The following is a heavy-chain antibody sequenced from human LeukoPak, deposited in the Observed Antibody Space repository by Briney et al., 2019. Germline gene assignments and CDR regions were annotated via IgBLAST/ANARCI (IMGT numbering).Heavy chain of an antibody. V-gene: IGHV4-59*12. CDR3: AREPGYSGYDDY. Sequence: SETLSLTCTVSGGSISSYYWSWIRQPPGKGLKWIGYIYYSGSTYYNPSLKSRVTISVDTSKNQFSLKLSSVTAADTAVYYCAREPGYSGYDDYWGQGTLVTVSS. CDR1: GGSISSYY. CDR2: IYYSGST. J-gene: IGHJ4*02. D-gene: IGHD5-12*01.